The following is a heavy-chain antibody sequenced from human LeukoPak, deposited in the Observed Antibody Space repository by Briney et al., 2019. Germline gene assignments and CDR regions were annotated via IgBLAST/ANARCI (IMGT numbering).Heavy chain of an antibody. Sequence: ASVKVSCKASGGTFSSYAISWVRQAPGQGLKWMGGIIPIFGTANYAPQFQGRVKITADESTSRAYMVLSSMGCEEKTLYCFTSNSQLWDPLGYWGQGTLVTVSS. D-gene: IGHD5-18*01. CDR3: TSNSQLWDPLGY. V-gene: IGHV1-69*13. J-gene: IGHJ4*02. CDR1: GGTFSSYA. CDR2: IIPIFGTA.